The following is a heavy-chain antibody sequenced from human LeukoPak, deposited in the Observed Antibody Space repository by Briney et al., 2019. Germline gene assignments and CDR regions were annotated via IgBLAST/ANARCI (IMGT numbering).Heavy chain of an antibody. Sequence: GGSLRLSCATSGFTFSSYAMSWVRQAPGKGLEWVSAISGSGGVTDYADSVKGRFTISRDNSKNTLYLQMNSLRVEDTAAYYCAKDRVAAAGVVDAFDIWGQGTMVTVSS. V-gene: IGHV3-23*01. J-gene: IGHJ3*02. CDR2: ISGSGGVT. CDR3: AKDRVAAAGVVDAFDI. CDR1: GFTFSSYA. D-gene: IGHD6-13*01.